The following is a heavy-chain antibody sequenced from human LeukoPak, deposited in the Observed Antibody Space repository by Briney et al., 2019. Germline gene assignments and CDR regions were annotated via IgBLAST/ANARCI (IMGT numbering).Heavy chain of an antibody. CDR2: IGTTGDT. Sequence: GGSLRLFCGVSGFILSGYDVHWVREARGQGLEWISAIGTTGDTYFAGPVKGRFTISRENANNSLYLQMNSLRSGDTAVYYCARANIVTSYGMDVWGQGTTVTVSS. V-gene: IGHV3-13*04. CDR3: ARANIVTSYGMDV. J-gene: IGHJ6*02. D-gene: IGHD5-12*01. CDR1: GFILSGYD.